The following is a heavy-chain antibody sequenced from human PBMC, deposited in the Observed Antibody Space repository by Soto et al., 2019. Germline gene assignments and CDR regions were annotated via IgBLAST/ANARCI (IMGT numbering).Heavy chain of an antibody. CDR2: ISNTGLTT. CDR3: AKDPLWGQWLEYGYLDQ. CDR1: GLTFSSYA. J-gene: IGHJ5*02. D-gene: IGHD6-19*01. V-gene: IGHV3-23*01. Sequence: EVQLLESGGGLVQPGGSLRLSCAASGLTFSSYAMSWVRQAPGTGLEWVAVISNTGLTTHYADSVKGRFTISRHNSKRTVYLQMNSLRVDDTAVYFCAKDPLWGQWLEYGYLDQWGQGNLVTVSS.